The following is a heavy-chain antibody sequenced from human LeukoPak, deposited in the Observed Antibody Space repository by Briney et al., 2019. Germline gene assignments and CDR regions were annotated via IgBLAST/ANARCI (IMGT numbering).Heavy chain of an antibody. CDR3: ARDGGEPYYDSSGYYRNDAFDI. CDR1: GFTFSSYS. CDR2: ISSSSSYI. V-gene: IGHV3-21*01. J-gene: IGHJ3*02. Sequence: TTGGSLRLSCAASGFTFSSYSMNWVRQAPGKGLEWVSSISSSSSYIYYADSVKGRFTISRDNAKNSLYLQMNSLRAEDTAVYYCARDGGEPYYDSSGYYRNDAFDIWGQGTMVTVSS. D-gene: IGHD3-22*01.